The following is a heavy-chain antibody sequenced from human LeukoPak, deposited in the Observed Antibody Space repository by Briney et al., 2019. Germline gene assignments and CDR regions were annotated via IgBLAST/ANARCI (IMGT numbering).Heavy chain of an antibody. CDR2: IYSGGST. CDR1: GFTVSSNY. J-gene: IGHJ6*03. D-gene: IGHD2-2*02. Sequence: GGSLRLSCAASGFTVSSNYMTWVRQAPGKGLEWVSVIYSGGSTYYADSVRGRFTISRDNSKNTLYLQMGSLRAEDMAVYYCARNSREPIVVVPAAIADYYYYYMDVWGKGTTVTVSS. CDR3: ARNSREPIVVVPAAIADYYYYYMDV. V-gene: IGHV3-53*05.